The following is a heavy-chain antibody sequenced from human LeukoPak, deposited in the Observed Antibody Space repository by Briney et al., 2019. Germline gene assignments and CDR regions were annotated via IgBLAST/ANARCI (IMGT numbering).Heavy chain of an antibody. V-gene: IGHV3-30-3*01. D-gene: IGHD2-8*01. CDR3: ARDERVLTRVYYFDY. CDR1: GFTFSSYA. Sequence: PGRSLRLSCAASGFTFSSYAMHWVCQAPDKGLEWVAVISYDGSNKYYADSVKGRFTISRDNSKNTLYLQMNSLRAEDTAVYYCARDERVLTRVYYFDYWGEGTLVTVSS. J-gene: IGHJ4*02. CDR2: ISYDGSNK.